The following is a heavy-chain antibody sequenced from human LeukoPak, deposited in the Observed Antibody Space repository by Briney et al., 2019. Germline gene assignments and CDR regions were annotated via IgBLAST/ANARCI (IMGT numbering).Heavy chain of an antibody. CDR3: ARVHSSYYDFWSGSNNWFDP. Sequence: ASVKVSCKASGYTFTSYGISWVRQAPGQWLEWMGWISAYNGNTNYAQKLQGRVTMTTDTSTSTAYMELRSLRSDDTAVYYCARVHSSYYDFWSGSNNWFDPWGQGTLVTVSS. CDR1: GYTFTSYG. V-gene: IGHV1-18*01. D-gene: IGHD3-3*01. J-gene: IGHJ5*02. CDR2: ISAYNGNT.